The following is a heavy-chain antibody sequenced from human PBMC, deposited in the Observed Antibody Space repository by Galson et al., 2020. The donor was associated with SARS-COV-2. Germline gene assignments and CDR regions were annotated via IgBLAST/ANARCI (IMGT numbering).Heavy chain of an antibody. Sequence: GSVYPSGTAYYNPSLKSRVTISVDTSKNQFSLRLDSVTAADTALYYCARQGVNMIVLVTVPGWYFDLWGRGTLVTVSS. CDR3: ARQGVNMIVLVTVPGWYFDL. J-gene: IGHJ2*01. V-gene: IGHV4-38-2*01. D-gene: IGHD3-22*01. CDR2: VYPSGTA.